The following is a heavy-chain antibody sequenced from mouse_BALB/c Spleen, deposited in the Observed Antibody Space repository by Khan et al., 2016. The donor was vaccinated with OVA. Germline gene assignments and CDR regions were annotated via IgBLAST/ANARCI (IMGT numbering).Heavy chain of an antibody. J-gene: IGHJ3*01. D-gene: IGHD4-1*01. Sequence: EVQLVESGGDLVKPGGSLKLSCAASGFTFSNYGMSWVRQTPDKRLEWVATIISDGTYTYYPDSVKGRFTISRNNAKNTLYLQMSSLKSEDTAMYYCTSHLTGSFAYWGQGTLVTVSA. CDR1: GFTFSNYG. CDR2: IISDGTYT. CDR3: TSHLTGSFAY. V-gene: IGHV5-6*01.